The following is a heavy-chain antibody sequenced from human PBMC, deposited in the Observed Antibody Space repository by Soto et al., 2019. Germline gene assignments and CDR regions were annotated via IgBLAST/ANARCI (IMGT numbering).Heavy chain of an antibody. CDR1: GFNFPTFW. CDR2: IYPDDSDT. CDR3: ARSNREGITGTTWLYYFDY. J-gene: IGHJ4*02. V-gene: IGHV5-51*01. D-gene: IGHD1-20*01. Sequence: GESLKISCKHSGFNFPTFWIAWVRQMPGKGLEWMGTIYPDDSDTRYSPSFQGQVTISADKSIQTAYLQWGSLKASDSALYYCARSNREGITGTTWLYYFDYWGQGTLVTVS.